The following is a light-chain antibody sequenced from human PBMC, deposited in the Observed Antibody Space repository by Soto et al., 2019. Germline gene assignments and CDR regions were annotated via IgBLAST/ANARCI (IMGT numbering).Light chain of an antibody. Sequence: DIVMTQSPLSLPVTPGESASISCRSSQSLLNSNGYNCLEWYLQKPGQSPQLLIYLGSNRASGVPDRCSGSGSGTDFTLKISRVEAEDVGVYFCMQSLQTPLTFGQGTKVEIK. CDR2: LGS. CDR1: QSLLNSNGYNC. J-gene: IGKJ1*01. V-gene: IGKV2-28*01. CDR3: MQSLQTPLT.